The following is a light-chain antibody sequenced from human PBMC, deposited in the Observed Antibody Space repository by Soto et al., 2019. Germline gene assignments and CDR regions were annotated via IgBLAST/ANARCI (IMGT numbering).Light chain of an antibody. CDR1: SSNIGTTT. V-gene: IGLV1-44*01. Sequence: QSVLTQPPSASGTPGQYVTISCSGSSSNIGTTTVHWYQQLPGTAPSLLIYNDHQRPSGVPDRLSASKSGTSASLALTEVQSEDEGDYYCASWDESLNAWVFGGGTKLTVL. J-gene: IGLJ3*02. CDR3: ASWDESLNAWV. CDR2: NDH.